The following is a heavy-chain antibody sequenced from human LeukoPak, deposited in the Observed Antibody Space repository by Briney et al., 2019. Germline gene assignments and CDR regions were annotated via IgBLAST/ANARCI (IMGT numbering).Heavy chain of an antibody. J-gene: IGHJ4*02. CDR3: AGLYGDYAHYFDY. Sequence: ASVKVSCKASGYTFTGYYMHWVRQAPGQGLEWMGRINPNSGGTNYAQKFQGRVTMTRDTSISTAYMELSRLRSDDTAVYYCAGLYGDYAHYFDYWGQGTLDTVSS. V-gene: IGHV1-2*06. CDR2: INPNSGGT. CDR1: GYTFTGYY. D-gene: IGHD4-17*01.